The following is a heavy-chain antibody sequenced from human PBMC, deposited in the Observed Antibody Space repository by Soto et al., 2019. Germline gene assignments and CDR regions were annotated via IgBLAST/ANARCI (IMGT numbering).Heavy chain of an antibody. D-gene: IGHD3-22*01. J-gene: IGHJ4*02. V-gene: IGHV3-23*01. CDR3: AKDYYVRPIYYFDY. CDR1: GFTFSSYA. CDR2: ITGSGGST. Sequence: EVQLLESGGGLVQPGGSLRLSCAASGFTFSSYAMSWVRQAPGKGLEWFSAITGSGGSTYYADSVKGRFTISRDNSRNTPYLQMNSLRAEDTAVYYCAKDYYVRPIYYFDYWGQGTLVTVSS.